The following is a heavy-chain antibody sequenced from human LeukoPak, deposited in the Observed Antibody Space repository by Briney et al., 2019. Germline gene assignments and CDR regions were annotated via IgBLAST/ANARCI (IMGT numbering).Heavy chain of an antibody. D-gene: IGHD1-1*01. V-gene: IGHV3-23*01. J-gene: IGHJ4*02. CDR1: GFTFSNFA. CDR3: AKEWNGFDY. Sequence: PGGSLRLSCAASGFTFSNFAMRWVRQAPGKGLEWVSGISSSGGSTYYADFVKGRFTVSRDNSKNTLYLQMSSLRAEDTAVYYCAKEWNGFDYWGQGTLVIVSS. CDR2: ISSSGGST.